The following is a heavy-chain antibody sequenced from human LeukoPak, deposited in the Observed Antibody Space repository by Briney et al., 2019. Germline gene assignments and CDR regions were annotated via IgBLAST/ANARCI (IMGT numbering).Heavy chain of an antibody. Sequence: SDTLSLTCTVSGGSISSTNYYWGWIRQPPGKGLEWIGSIYYSGSTNYNPSLKSRVTISVDKSKNQFSLKLSSVTAADTAVYYCAREDYDILTGYYLYYYYYMDVWGKGTTVTVSS. CDR1: GGSISSTNYY. V-gene: IGHV4-39*07. CDR2: IYYSGST. D-gene: IGHD3-9*01. J-gene: IGHJ6*03. CDR3: AREDYDILTGYYLYYYYYMDV.